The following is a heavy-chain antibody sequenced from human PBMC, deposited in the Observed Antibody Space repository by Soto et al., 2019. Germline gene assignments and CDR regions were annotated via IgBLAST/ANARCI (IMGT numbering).Heavy chain of an antibody. D-gene: IGHD6-6*01. Sequence: SETLSLTCTVSGGSVSSGSYYWSWIRQPPGKGLEWIGYIYYSGSTNYNPSLKSRVTISVDTSKNQFSLKLSSVTAADTAVYYCARVRAPAARQFYFDYWGQGTLVTVSS. CDR3: ARVRAPAARQFYFDY. V-gene: IGHV4-61*01. J-gene: IGHJ4*02. CDR1: GGSVSSGSYY. CDR2: IYYSGST.